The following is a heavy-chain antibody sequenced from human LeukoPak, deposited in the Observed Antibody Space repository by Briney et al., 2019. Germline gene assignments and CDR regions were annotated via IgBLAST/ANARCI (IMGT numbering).Heavy chain of an antibody. CDR2: ISYDGSNK. J-gene: IGHJ4*02. Sequence: PGGSLRLSCAASEFTFSSYAMHWVRQAPGKGLEWVAVISYDGSNKYYADSVKGRFTISRDNSKNTLYLQMNSLRAEDTAVYYCARTRGYALHNFDYWGQGTLVTVSS. CDR3: ARTRGYALHNFDY. V-gene: IGHV3-30*04. CDR1: EFTFSSYA. D-gene: IGHD4-11*01.